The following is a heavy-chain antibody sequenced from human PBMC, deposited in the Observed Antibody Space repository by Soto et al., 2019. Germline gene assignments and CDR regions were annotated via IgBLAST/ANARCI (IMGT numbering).Heavy chain of an antibody. CDR2: VYNSGTT. D-gene: IGHD6-6*01. V-gene: IGHV4-59*01. J-gene: IGHJ4*02. CDR1: GGSISGFY. Sequence: QVQLQESGPGLVKPSETLSLTCTVSGGSISGFYWSWFRQPPGKGLEWIGYVYNSGTTNYNPSLTSRVTISVDTSKNQFSLKLSSVTAADAAVYYCARGGSSADYWGQGTLVTVSS. CDR3: ARGGSSADY.